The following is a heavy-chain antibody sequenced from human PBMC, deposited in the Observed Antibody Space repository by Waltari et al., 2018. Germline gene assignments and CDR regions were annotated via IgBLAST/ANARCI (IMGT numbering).Heavy chain of an antibody. CDR3: ARDHLRGDWYFDL. V-gene: IGHV4-38-2*02. CDR1: GYSISSAYY. CDR2: IYHSGST. J-gene: IGHJ2*01. D-gene: IGHD3-10*01. Sequence: QVPLQESGPGLVKPSETLSLTCAVTGYSISSAYYWGWIRKPPGKGLEWIGSIYHSGSTYYNPSLKSRVTISVDTSKNQFSLKLSSVTAADTAVYYCARDHLRGDWYFDLWGRGTLVTVSS.